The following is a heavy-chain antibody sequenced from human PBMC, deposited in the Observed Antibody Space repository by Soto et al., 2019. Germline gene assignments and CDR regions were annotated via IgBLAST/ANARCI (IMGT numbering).Heavy chain of an antibody. CDR1: GFIFSTYD. CDR2: ISYDGTNK. Sequence: QVQVVESGGGVVQPGGSLRLSCAASGFIFSTYDMHWVRQAPGKGLEWVGVISYDGTNKFYADSVKGRFTISRDNSRDSLYLQMDSLRAEDTALYFCTSAPDFVSFDCWGQGALVIVSS. CDR3: TSAPDFVSFDC. J-gene: IGHJ4*02. V-gene: IGHV3-30*03.